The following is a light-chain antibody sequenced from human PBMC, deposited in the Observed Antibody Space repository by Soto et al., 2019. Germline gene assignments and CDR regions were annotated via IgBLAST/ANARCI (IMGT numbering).Light chain of an antibody. CDR2: AAS. CDR3: QQSYSTPMYT. J-gene: IGKJ2*01. Sequence: DIQMTQSPSSVSASVGDRVTISCRASQSIATYLNWYQQRPGKASKLLIYAASSLQSGVPSRFSGSGSGTDFTLTISSLQPEDFATYFCQQSYSTPMYTFGQGTKLEVK. V-gene: IGKV1-39*01. CDR1: QSIATY.